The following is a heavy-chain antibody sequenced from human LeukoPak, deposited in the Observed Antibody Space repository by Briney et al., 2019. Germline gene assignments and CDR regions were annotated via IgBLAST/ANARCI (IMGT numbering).Heavy chain of an antibody. CDR1: GFTFSNSW. V-gene: IGHV3-74*01. D-gene: IGHD3-16*01. J-gene: IGHJ4*02. Sequence: GGSLRLYCAASGFTFSNSWMHWVRQAPGKGLVWVSYINTDGSNTYYAASVTGRFTISRDNAKSTLYLHMNSLKADDTAIYYCVRDNIGPGHWGQGTLVTVSS. CDR3: VRDNIGPGH. CDR2: INTDGSNT.